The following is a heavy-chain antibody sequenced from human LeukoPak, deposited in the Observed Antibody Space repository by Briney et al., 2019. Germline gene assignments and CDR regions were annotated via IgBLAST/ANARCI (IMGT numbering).Heavy chain of an antibody. CDR2: IIPIFGTA. V-gene: IGHV1-69*06. J-gene: IGHJ4*02. CDR3: ARAGSDLYYFDY. Sequence: SVKVSCKASGGTFSSYTISWVRQAPGQGLEWMGGIIPIFGTANYAQKFQGRVTITADKSTSTAYMELSSLRSEDTAVYYCARAGSDLYYFDYWGQGTLVTVSS. D-gene: IGHD6-25*01. CDR1: GGTFSSYT.